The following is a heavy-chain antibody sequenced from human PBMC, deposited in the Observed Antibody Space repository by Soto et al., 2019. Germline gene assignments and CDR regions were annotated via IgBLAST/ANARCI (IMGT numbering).Heavy chain of an antibody. CDR3: AKDGEARWHRVSRYFDY. J-gene: IGHJ4*02. CDR1: GFTFSSYG. D-gene: IGHD2-21*01. CDR2: ISYDGSNK. V-gene: IGHV3-30*18. Sequence: GGSLRLSCAASGFTFSSYGMHWVRHAPGKGLEWVAVISYDGSNKYYADSVKGRFTISRDNSKNTLYLQMNSLRAEDTAVYYSAKDGEARWHRVSRYFDYWGQGTLVTVSS.